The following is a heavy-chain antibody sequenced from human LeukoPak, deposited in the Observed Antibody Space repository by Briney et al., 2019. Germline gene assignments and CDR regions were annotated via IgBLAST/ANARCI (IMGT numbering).Heavy chain of an antibody. CDR1: GYTFTGYY. Sequence: GASVKVSCKASGYTFTGYYMHWVRQAPGHGLEWMGWINPNSGGTNYAQKFQGRVTMTRDTSISTAYMELSRLRSDDTAVYYCAKGDSSSWFWFDPWGQGTLVTVSS. D-gene: IGHD6-13*01. CDR2: INPNSGGT. J-gene: IGHJ5*02. V-gene: IGHV1-2*02. CDR3: AKGDSSSWFWFDP.